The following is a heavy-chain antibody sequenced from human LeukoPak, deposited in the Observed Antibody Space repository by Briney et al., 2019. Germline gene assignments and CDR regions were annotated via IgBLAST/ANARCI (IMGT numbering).Heavy chain of an antibody. CDR3: ARGLHCSSTSCFWRKNWFDP. J-gene: IGHJ5*02. Sequence: TSSETLSLTCAVYGGSFSGYYWSWIRQPPGKGLEWIGEINHSGSTNYNPSLKSRVTISVDTSKNQFSLKLSSVTAADTAVYYCARGLHCSSTSCFWRKNWFDPWGQGTLVTVS. CDR1: GGSFSGYY. CDR2: INHSGST. V-gene: IGHV4-34*01. D-gene: IGHD2-2*01.